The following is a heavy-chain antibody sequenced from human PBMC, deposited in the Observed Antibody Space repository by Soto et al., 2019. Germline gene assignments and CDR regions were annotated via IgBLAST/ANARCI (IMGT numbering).Heavy chain of an antibody. CDR2: ISVYNGNT. Sequence: GASVKVSCKASGYTFSSYAINWVRLAPGQGLEWMGWISVYNGNTNYAQKLQGRVTLTTDTSTTTAYMELRSLTSDDTAVYYCARGVGYCSSSSCYSDSWGQGTLVTVSS. J-gene: IGHJ4*02. CDR3: ARGVGYCSSSSCYSDS. V-gene: IGHV1-18*01. D-gene: IGHD2-2*01. CDR1: GYTFSSYA.